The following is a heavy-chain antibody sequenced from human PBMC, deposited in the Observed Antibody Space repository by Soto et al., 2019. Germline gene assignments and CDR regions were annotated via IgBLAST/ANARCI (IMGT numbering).Heavy chain of an antibody. CDR2: FYWDDDQ. D-gene: IGHD6-19*01. V-gene: IGHV2-5*02. CDR3: AHAYTSGFVAEYFQH. Sequence: QITLKASGPTLVKPTQTLTLTCTFSGFSLSTSGVGVGWIRQPPGKALEWLALFYWDDDQRYSPSLKSRLTITKDTSKNQVVLTMTNMDPVDTATYYCAHAYTSGFVAEYFQHWGQGTLVTVSS. CDR1: GFSLSTSGVG. J-gene: IGHJ1*01.